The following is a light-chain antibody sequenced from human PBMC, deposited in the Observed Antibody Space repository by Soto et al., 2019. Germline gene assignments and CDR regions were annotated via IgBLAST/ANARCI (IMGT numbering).Light chain of an antibody. J-gene: IGKJ5*01. V-gene: IGKV3-11*01. Sequence: ILLTESPATLSLSPGERATLSCVASRSISFYLTLYLHKPGQAPRLLIDDASNRASGIPAMFSGRGYGTDFTLTISRLEPEDSAVYYCQQRGNWPTFGQGTRLEIK. CDR3: QQRGNWPT. CDR2: DAS. CDR1: RSISFY.